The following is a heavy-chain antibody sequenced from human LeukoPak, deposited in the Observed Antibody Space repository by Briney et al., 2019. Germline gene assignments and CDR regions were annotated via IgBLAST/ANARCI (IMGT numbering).Heavy chain of an antibody. CDR2: IYSGGST. CDR1: GFTVSSND. J-gene: IGHJ6*02. CDR3: ARLRYYGMDV. Sequence: GSLRLSCAASGFTVSSNDMSWVRQAPGKGLEWVSLIYSGGSTYYADSVKGRFTISRDNSKNTLYLQMNSLRAEDTAVYYCARLRYYGMDVWGQGTTVTVSS. V-gene: IGHV3-53*01.